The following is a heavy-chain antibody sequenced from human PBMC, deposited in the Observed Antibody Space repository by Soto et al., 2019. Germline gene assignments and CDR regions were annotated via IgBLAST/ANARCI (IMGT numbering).Heavy chain of an antibody. Sequence: PSETLSLTCTVSGDSISRGDYYWTWIRQPPGKGLEWIGYIYYSGSTYYNPSLKSRVTISVDTSKNQFSLKLSSVTAADTAVYYCARDQTVAGTSYYYAMDVWGQGTTVTV. CDR1: GDSISRGDYY. CDR2: IYYSGST. V-gene: IGHV4-30-4*01. J-gene: IGHJ6*02. D-gene: IGHD6-19*01. CDR3: ARDQTVAGTSYYYAMDV.